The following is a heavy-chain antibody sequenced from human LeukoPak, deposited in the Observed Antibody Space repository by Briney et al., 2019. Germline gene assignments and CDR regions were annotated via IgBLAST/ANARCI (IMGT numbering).Heavy chain of an antibody. Sequence: SQTLSLTCAISGDSVSSNRAAWNWIRQSPSRGLGWVGRTYYRSRWYNDYAVSVKSRITISTDTSKNQFSLQVNSVTPEDTAVYYCARDSSAAAIPFDYWGQGTLVTVSS. J-gene: IGHJ4*02. V-gene: IGHV6-1*01. CDR1: GDSVSSNRAA. CDR2: TYYRSRWYN. D-gene: IGHD2-2*01. CDR3: ARDSSAAAIPFDY.